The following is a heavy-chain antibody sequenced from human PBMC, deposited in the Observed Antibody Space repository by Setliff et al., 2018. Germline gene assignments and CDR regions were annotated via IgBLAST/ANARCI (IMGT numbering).Heavy chain of an antibody. CDR3: ARQAISGSDAFDI. CDR2: IYPGDSDT. J-gene: IGHJ3*02. CDR1: GYRFSSHW. V-gene: IGHV5-51*01. Sequence: HGESLKISCKGSGYRFSSHWIGWVRQMPGKGLEWMGIIYPGDSDTRYSPSFQGQVTISADKSISTAYLQWSSLKASDTAMYYCARQAISGSDAFDIWGQGTLVTVSS. D-gene: IGHD3-3*01.